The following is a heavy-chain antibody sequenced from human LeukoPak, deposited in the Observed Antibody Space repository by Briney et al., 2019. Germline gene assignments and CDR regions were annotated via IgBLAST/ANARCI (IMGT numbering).Heavy chain of an antibody. CDR1: GGSISSSRYY. CDR3: ARVVVVPAAVTHYYYYYMDV. J-gene: IGHJ6*03. CDR2: IYYSGST. Sequence: SETLSLTCTVSGGSISSSRYYWGWIRQPPGKGLEWIGSIYYSGSTYYNPSLKSRVTISVDTSKNQFSLKLSSVTAADTAVYYCARVVVVPAAVTHYYYYYMDVWGKGTTVTVSS. D-gene: IGHD2-2*01. V-gene: IGHV4-39*07.